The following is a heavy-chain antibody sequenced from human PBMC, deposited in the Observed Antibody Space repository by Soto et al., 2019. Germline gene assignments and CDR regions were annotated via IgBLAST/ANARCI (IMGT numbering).Heavy chain of an antibody. CDR1: GGSISSYY. D-gene: IGHD3-9*01. V-gene: IGHV4-59*01. CDR2: IYYSGST. J-gene: IGHJ6*02. Sequence: LSLTCTVSGGSISSYYWSWIRQPPGKGLEWIGYIYYSGSTNYNPSLKSRVTISVDTSKNQFPLKLSSVTAADTAVYYCARGTAYYDILTGYYYGMDVWGQGTTVTVSS. CDR3: ARGTAYYDILTGYYYGMDV.